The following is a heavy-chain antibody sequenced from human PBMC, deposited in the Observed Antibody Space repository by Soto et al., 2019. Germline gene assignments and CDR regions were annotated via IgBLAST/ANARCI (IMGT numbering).Heavy chain of an antibody. J-gene: IGHJ4*02. V-gene: IGHV1-24*01. Sequence: ASVKVSCKVSGYTLTELSMHWVRQAPGKGLEWMGGFDPEDGETIYAQKFQGRVTMTGDTSTDTAYMELSSLRSEDTAVYYCASGNCGYICYHDYWGQGTLVTVSS. D-gene: IGHD5-12*01. CDR1: GYTLTELS. CDR3: ASGNCGYICYHDY. CDR2: FDPEDGET.